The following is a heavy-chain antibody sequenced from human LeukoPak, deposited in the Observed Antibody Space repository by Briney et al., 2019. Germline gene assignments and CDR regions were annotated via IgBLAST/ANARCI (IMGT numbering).Heavy chain of an antibody. Sequence: ASVKVSCKASDYSFNGYCIHWVRLVPGQGLEWMGWINPDNGGTKYAQKFQGRVTVTRDTSITTAYMELSRLTSVDTAIYYCARASMSLFSRFSEILEYWGQGTLVTVSS. D-gene: IGHD2/OR15-2a*01. V-gene: IGHV1-2*02. CDR3: ARASMSLFSRFSEILEY. J-gene: IGHJ4*02. CDR1: DYSFNGYC. CDR2: INPDNGGT.